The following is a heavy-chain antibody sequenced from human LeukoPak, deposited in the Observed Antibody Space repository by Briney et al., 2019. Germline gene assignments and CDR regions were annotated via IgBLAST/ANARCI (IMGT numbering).Heavy chain of an antibody. Sequence: GGSLRLSCAASGITFSSYPMTWVRQAPGKGLEWVSTISGSGGSTYYADSVKGRFTVSRDNAKNTLSLQMSSLRAEDTAVYYCAKEGSSGWIPTRHFDHWGLGTLVIVSS. D-gene: IGHD6-19*01. CDR2: ISGSGGST. CDR1: GITFSSYP. CDR3: AKEGSSGWIPTRHFDH. J-gene: IGHJ4*02. V-gene: IGHV3-23*01.